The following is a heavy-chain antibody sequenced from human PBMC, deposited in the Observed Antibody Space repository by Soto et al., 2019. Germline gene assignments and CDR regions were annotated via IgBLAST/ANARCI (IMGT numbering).Heavy chain of an antibody. Sequence: PSDTLSLTFTVSGCPISNHYWSWIRQPPGKGLEWIGYIYYNGNTNYNPSLKSRVTMSVDTSKNQISLKLSSVTAADSAVYYCTGDSGYSEYWGQGTLVTVSS. D-gene: IGHD6-13*01. CDR1: GCPISNHY. J-gene: IGHJ4*02. CDR2: IYYNGNT. V-gene: IGHV4-59*11. CDR3: TGDSGYSEY.